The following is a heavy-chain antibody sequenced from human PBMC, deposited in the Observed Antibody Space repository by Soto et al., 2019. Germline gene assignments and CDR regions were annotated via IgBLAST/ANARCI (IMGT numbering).Heavy chain of an antibody. CDR1: GGSISSSNW. D-gene: IGHD6-19*01. CDR2: IYHSGST. V-gene: IGHV4-4*02. CDR3: ASNSGWYAEDDY. J-gene: IGHJ4*02. Sequence: QVQLQAAGPGLVKPSGTLSLTCAVSGGSISSSNWWSWARQPPGKGLEWIGEIYHSGSTNYNPSLKSRVTISVDKYKNQFSLKLSSVTAADTAVYYCASNSGWYAEDDYWGQGTLDTVSS.